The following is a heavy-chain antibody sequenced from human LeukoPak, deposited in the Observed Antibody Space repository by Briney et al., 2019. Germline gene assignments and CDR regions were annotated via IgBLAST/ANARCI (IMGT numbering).Heavy chain of an antibody. J-gene: IGHJ4*02. CDR3: AKYLSRALDH. CDR1: GFTFNTHY. CDR2: IRHDGSDS. D-gene: IGHD2/OR15-2a*01. Sequence: GGSLRLSCAASGFTFNTHYMAWVRQAPGKGPEWVAHIRHDGSDSDYVESVEGRFTVSRDNSKNLLYLQMNNLRVEDTAVYYCAKYLSRALDHWGQGTLVTVSS. V-gene: IGHV3-7*01.